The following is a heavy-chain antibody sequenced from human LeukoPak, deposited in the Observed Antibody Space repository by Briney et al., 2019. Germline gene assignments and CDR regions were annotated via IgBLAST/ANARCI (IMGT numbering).Heavy chain of an antibody. D-gene: IGHD3-9*01. CDR3: ARGPRITSHFDWLWVDY. CDR1: GFTVSSNY. CDR2: IYSGGST. J-gene: IGHJ4*02. V-gene: IGHV3-53*01. Sequence: PGGSLSLSCAASGFTVSSNYMSWVRQAPGKGLEWVSVIYSGGSTYYADSVKGRFTISRDNSKNTLYLQMNSLRVEDTAVYYCARGPRITSHFDWLWVDYWGQGTLVTVSS.